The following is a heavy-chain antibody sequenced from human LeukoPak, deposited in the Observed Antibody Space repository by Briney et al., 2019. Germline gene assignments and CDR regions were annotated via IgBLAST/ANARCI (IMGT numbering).Heavy chain of an antibody. J-gene: IGHJ6*02. D-gene: IGHD2-21*02. CDR3: ARGRVSVTGYYFAMDV. CDR2: INHSGST. V-gene: IGHV4-34*01. Sequence: PSETLSLTCTVYGKSFSGYYWTCIRRSPGKGLEWIGEINHSGSTNYNPSLKSRVSISIDTSKNHLSLKLNSVTAADTAVYYCARGRVSVTGYYFAMDVWGQGTTVTVSS. CDR1: GKSFSGYY.